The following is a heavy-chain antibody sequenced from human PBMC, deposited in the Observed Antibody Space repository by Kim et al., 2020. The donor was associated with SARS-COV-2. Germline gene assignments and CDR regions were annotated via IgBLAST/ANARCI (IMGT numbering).Heavy chain of an antibody. J-gene: IGHJ4*02. Sequence: HSVKGRFTITRDNSKNTLYLQMNSLRAEDTAVYYCARAFTFYDVWSIDYWGQGTLVTVSS. D-gene: IGHD3-3*01. V-gene: IGHV3-30*07. CDR3: ARAFTFYDVWSIDY.